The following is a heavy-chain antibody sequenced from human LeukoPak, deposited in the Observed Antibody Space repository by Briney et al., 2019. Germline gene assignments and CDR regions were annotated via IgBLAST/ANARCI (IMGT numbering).Heavy chain of an antibody. CDR1: GFTFSDYT. J-gene: IGHJ4*02. Sequence: PGGSLRLSCAASGFTFSDYTMNWVRQAPGKGLEWVSSISSTRSYIYYADSVKGRFTISRDNAKNSLYLQMNSLRAEDTAVYYCAPDFWSGYPNLGGQGTLVTVSS. CDR2: ISSTRSYI. D-gene: IGHD3-3*01. CDR3: APDFWSGYPNL. V-gene: IGHV3-21*01.